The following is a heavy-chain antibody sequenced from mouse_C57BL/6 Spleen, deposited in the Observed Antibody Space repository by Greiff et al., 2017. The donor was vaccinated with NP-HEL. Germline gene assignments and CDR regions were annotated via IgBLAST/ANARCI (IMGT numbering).Heavy chain of an antibody. CDR2: IYPGSGNT. CDR3: ARDGSSLYWYFDV. J-gene: IGHJ1*03. V-gene: IGHV1-76*01. CDR1: GYTFTDYY. D-gene: IGHD1-1*01. Sequence: VQLQESGAELVRPGASVKLSCKASGYTFTDYYINWVKQRPGQGLEWIARIYPGSGNTYYNEKFKGKATLTAEKSSSTAYMQLSSLTSEDSAVYFCARDGSSLYWYFDVWGTGTTVTVSS.